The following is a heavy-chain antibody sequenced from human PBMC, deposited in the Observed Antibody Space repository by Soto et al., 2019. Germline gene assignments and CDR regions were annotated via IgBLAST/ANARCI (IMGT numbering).Heavy chain of an antibody. J-gene: IGHJ4*02. V-gene: IGHV3-23*01. Sequence: PGGSLRLSCVGSGYPFRNYAMCWVRQAPGKGLQWVSAISSSGGDTYYADSVKGRFTISRDNSKNTLYLRMNSLRAEDTAIYYCATPRVLISSGVVDDYWGQGTLVTVSS. CDR2: ISSSGGDT. CDR3: ATPRVLISSGVVDDY. CDR1: GYPFRNYA. D-gene: IGHD3-3*01.